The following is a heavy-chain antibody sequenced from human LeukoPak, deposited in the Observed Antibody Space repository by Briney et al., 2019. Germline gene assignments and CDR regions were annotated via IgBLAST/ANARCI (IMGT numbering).Heavy chain of an antibody. CDR1: GFTFSSCE. D-gene: IGHD1-26*01. Sequence: GGSLRLSCAASGFTFSSCEMNWVRQAPGKGLEWVSYISSSGSTIYYADSVKGRFTISRDNSKNTLYLQMNSLRAEDTAVFYCARGRRALIVGATRNAFDIWGQGTMVTVSS. J-gene: IGHJ3*02. CDR3: ARGRRALIVGATRNAFDI. CDR2: ISSSGSTI. V-gene: IGHV3-48*03.